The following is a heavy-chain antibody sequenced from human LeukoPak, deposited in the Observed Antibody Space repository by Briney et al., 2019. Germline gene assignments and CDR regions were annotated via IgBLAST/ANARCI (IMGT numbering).Heavy chain of an antibody. D-gene: IGHD4/OR15-4a*01. CDR1: GGSISSSSYY. J-gene: IGHJ5*02. Sequence: IPSETLSLTCTVSGGSISSSSYYWGWIRQPPGKGLEWIGSIYYSGSTYYDPSLKSRVTISVDTSKNQFSLKLSSVTAADTAVYYCARRCSLVPSWFDPWGQGTLVTVSS. V-gene: IGHV4-39*07. CDR2: IYYSGST. CDR3: ARRCSLVPSWFDP.